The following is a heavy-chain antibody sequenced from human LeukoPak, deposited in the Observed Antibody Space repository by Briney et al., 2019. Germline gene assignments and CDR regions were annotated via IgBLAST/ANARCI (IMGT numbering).Heavy chain of an antibody. CDR2: ISGSGGST. J-gene: IGHJ4*02. D-gene: IGHD3-10*01. CDR1: GFTFNRYG. V-gene: IGHV3-23*01. Sequence: PGGSLRLSCAASGFTFNRYGMHWVRQAPGKGLEWVSAISGSGGSTYYADSVKGRFTISRDNSKNTLYPQMNSLRAEDTAVYYCAKGGVRGVIWLSPGDFDYWGQGTLVTVSS. CDR3: AKGGVRGVIWLSPGDFDY.